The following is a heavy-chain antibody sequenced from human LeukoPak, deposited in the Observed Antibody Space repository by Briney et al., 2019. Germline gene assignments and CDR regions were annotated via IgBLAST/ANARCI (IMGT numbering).Heavy chain of an antibody. V-gene: IGHV3-30*01. CDR3: ARVRLYYYDSSGYPDAFDI. CDR2: ISYDGSNK. J-gene: IGHJ3*02. CDR1: GFTFSSYA. Sequence: GGSLRLSCAASGFTFSSYAMHWVRQAPGKGLEWVAVISYDGSNKYYADSVKGRFTISRDNSKNTLYLQMNSLRAEDTAVYYCARVRLYYYDSSGYPDAFDIWGQGTMVTVSS. D-gene: IGHD3-22*01.